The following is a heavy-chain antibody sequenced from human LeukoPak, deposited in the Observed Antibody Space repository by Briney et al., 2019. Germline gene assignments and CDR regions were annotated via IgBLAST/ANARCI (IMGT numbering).Heavy chain of an antibody. D-gene: IGHD3-16*02. CDR3: ARADTVRLGELSHFDY. Sequence: PEASVKVSCKASGYTFTGYYMHWVRQAPGQGLEWMGWISTYNGNTKNAQKLQGRVTMTTDTSTSTAYMELRTLRSDDTAVYYRARADTVRLGELSHFDYWGQGTLVTVSS. J-gene: IGHJ4*02. CDR1: GYTFTGYY. CDR2: ISTYNGNT. V-gene: IGHV1-18*04.